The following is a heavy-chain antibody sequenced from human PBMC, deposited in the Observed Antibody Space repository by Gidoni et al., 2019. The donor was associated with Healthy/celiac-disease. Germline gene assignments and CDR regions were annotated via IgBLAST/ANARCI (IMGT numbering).Heavy chain of an antibody. CDR2: IYSSGST. CDR1: GGSISSSSYY. J-gene: IGHJ4*02. Sequence: QLQLQESGPGLVKPSETLSLTCTVSGGSISSSSYYWGWSRQPPGKGLGWIGSIYSSGSTYYNPSLKCRVTISVATSKNQFSLQLSSVPAADTAVYYCARHGATVVTPGYFDYWGQGTLVTVSS. D-gene: IGHD4-17*01. V-gene: IGHV4-39*01. CDR3: ARHGATVVTPGYFDY.